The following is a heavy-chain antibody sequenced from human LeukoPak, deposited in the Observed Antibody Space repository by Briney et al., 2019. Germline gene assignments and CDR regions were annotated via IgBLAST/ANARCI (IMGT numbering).Heavy chain of an antibody. D-gene: IGHD2-15*01. CDR1: GGSISSYY. Sequence: SEILSLTCTVSGGSISSYYWSWIRQPPGKGLEWIGYIYYSGSTNYNPSLKSRVTISVDTSKNQFSLKLSSVTAADTAVYYCAREGRDYYYGVDVWGQGTTVTVSS. V-gene: IGHV4-59*01. CDR3: AREGRDYYYGVDV. J-gene: IGHJ6*02. CDR2: IYYSGST.